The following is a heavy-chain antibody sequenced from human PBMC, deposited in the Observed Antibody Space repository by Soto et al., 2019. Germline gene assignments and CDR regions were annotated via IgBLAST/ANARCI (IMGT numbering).Heavy chain of an antibody. D-gene: IGHD1-26*01. Sequence: QVQRVQSGAEVKKPGSSVKVSCKASGGTFSSYAISWVRQAPGQGLEWMGGIIPIFVTANYAQKLQGRVTITADKCTSTAYMELSSLRSEDTAVYYCARRKVGASYPYYYFGMAVWCQGTTVTVSS. J-gene: IGHJ6*02. CDR1: GGTFSSYA. CDR3: ARRKVGASYPYYYFGMAV. CDR2: IIPIFVTA. V-gene: IGHV1-69*06.